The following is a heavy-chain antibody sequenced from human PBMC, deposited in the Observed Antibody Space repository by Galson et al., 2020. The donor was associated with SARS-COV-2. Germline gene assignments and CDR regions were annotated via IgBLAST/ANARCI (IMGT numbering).Heavy chain of an antibody. CDR1: GDSVSSGFYY. D-gene: IGHD6-13*01. CDR3: ARASSFYSSSPPAEYFHH. J-gene: IGHJ1*01. Sequence: SETLSLTCTVSGDSVSSGFYYWNWVRQPAGKGLEWIGRIYTDGSTDYNPSLKSRVTISVDTSKNQFSLKLSSVTAAETAVYYCARASSFYSSSPPAEYFHHWGQGTLVTVSS. CDR2: IYTDGST. V-gene: IGHV4-61*02.